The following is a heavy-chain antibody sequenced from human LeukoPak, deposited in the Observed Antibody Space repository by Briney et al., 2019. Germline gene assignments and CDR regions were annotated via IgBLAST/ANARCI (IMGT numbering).Heavy chain of an antibody. CDR2: IWDSGGSI. Sequence: GGSLRLSCAASGFTFSSYPMSWVRQAPGKGLEWVSAIWDSGGSIHYADSVKGGFTISRDNSKNTLYLQMNSLRAEDTAVYYCAKDRGFLGCLVEFDYWGQGTLVTVSS. CDR1: GFTFSSYP. V-gene: IGHV3-23*01. CDR3: AKDRGFLGCLVEFDY. D-gene: IGHD3-3*01. J-gene: IGHJ4*02.